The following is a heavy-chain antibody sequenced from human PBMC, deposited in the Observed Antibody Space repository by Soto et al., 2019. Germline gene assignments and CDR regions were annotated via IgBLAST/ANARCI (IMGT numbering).Heavy chain of an antibody. CDR3: GRKLLGYCSGGRCYYGVAV. CDR1: GGSISSYY. D-gene: IGHD2-15*01. J-gene: IGHJ6*02. Sequence: SETLSLTCTVSGGSISSYYWSWIRQPPGKGLEWIGYIYYSGCTNYNPSLKSRVTLSVDTSKNHFSLKLSSLTAADTPVYYCGRKLLGYCSGGRCYYGVAVWGQRTAVTVSS. CDR2: IYYSGCT. V-gene: IGHV4-59*01.